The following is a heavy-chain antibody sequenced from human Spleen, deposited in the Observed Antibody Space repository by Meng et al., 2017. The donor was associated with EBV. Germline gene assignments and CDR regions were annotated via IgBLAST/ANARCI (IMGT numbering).Heavy chain of an antibody. CDR1: GGTFSSYA. D-gene: IGHD3-10*01. J-gene: IGHJ4*02. CDR2: IIPIFGTA. CDR3: ATWPPMVQGVIAGYYFDY. Sequence: VQLVEVRADSKKPRSSVTLPGKASGGTFSSYASSGVRQAPGQGVEWMGGIIPIFGTANYAQKFQGRVTITADESTSTAYMELSSLRSEDTAVYYCATWPPMVQGVIAGYYFDYWGQGTLVTVSS. V-gene: IGHV1-69*01.